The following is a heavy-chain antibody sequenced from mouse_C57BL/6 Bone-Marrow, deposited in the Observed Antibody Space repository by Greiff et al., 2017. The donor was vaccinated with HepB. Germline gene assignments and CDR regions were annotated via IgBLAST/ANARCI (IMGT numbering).Heavy chain of an antibody. Sequence: QVHLQQPGAELVRPGTSVKLSCKASGYTFTSYWMHWVKQRPGQGLEWIGVIDPSDSYTNYNQKFKGKATLTVDTSSSTAYMQLSSLTSEDSAVYYCARRELLSFDYWGQGTTLTVSS. V-gene: IGHV1-59*01. CDR2: IDPSDSYT. J-gene: IGHJ2*01. D-gene: IGHD2-3*01. CDR3: ARRELLSFDY. CDR1: GYTFTSYW.